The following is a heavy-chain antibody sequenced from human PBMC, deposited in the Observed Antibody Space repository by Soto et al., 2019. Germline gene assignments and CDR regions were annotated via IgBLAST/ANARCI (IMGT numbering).Heavy chain of an antibody. V-gene: IGHV4-39*01. J-gene: IGHJ4*02. Sequence: PSETLSLTCTVSSVSISVNNVFWGRVRQPPGKGLESIGNVDYSGTAYFSPSLATRVTFHVDTSKNQFSLTLYSVTAADTAVYYCARITGRHLDYWGQGILVTVSS. CDR2: VDYSGTA. D-gene: IGHD1-20*01. CDR1: SVSISVNNVF. CDR3: ARITGRHLDY.